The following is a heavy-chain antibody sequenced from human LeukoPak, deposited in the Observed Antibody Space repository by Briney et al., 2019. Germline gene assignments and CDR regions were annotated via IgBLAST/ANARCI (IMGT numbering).Heavy chain of an antibody. J-gene: IGHJ4*02. CDR2: IWYDGSNK. Sequence: GGSLRLSCAASGFTFSSYGMHWVRQAPGKGLEWVAVIWYDGSNKYYADSVKGRFTVSRDNSKNTLYLQMNSLRAEDTAVYYCARGGYDILTGSLYYFDYWGQGTLVTVSS. CDR1: GFTFSSYG. D-gene: IGHD3-9*01. V-gene: IGHV3-33*01. CDR3: ARGGYDILTGSLYYFDY.